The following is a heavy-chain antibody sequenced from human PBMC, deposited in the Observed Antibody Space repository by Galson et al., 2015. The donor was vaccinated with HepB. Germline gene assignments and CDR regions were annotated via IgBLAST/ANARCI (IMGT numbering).Heavy chain of an antibody. CDR3: ARETPYSNGFITIDQ. V-gene: IGHV3-23*01. D-gene: IGHD6-19*01. CDR2: IHGNGDDP. Sequence: SLRLSCAASGFTFNNYAMAWVRQAPGKGMEWVSAIHGNGDDPHYADSVKGRSTLSRDNSKNTVYLHMNSLRAEDTAIYYCARETPYSNGFITIDQWGQGTVITVSS. J-gene: IGHJ4*02. CDR1: GFTFNNYA.